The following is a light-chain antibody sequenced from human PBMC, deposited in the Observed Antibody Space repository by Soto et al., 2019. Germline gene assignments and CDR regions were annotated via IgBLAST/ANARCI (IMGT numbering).Light chain of an antibody. CDR1: QSVSSN. CDR2: SAS. CDR3: QQYNNWPPWT. Sequence: EIVMTQSPATLSVSPGERATLSCRASQSVSSNLAWYQQKPGQAPRLLIYSASTRATGIPARFSGSGSGTEFTLTISSLQSEDFAVYYCQQYNNWPPWTFGRGTKVEIK. J-gene: IGKJ1*01. V-gene: IGKV3-15*01.